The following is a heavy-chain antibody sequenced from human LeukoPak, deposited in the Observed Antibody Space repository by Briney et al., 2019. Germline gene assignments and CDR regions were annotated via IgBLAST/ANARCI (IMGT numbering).Heavy chain of an antibody. CDR1: GGSFSGYY. Sequence: PSQTLSLTCAVYGGSFSGYYWSWIRQPPGKGLEWIGEINHSGSTNYNPSLKSRVTISVDTSKNQFSLKLSSVTAADTAFYYCASQGHHGKIVGTTLSYFYMDVWGKGTTVTVSS. CDR3: ASQGHHGKIVGTTLSYFYMDV. V-gene: IGHV4-34*01. D-gene: IGHD1-26*01. CDR2: INHSGST. J-gene: IGHJ6*03.